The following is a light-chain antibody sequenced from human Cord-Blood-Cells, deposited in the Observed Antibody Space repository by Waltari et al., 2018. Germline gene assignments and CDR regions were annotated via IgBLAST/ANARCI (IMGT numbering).Light chain of an antibody. CDR3: CSYAGSWV. V-gene: IGLV2-11*01. CDR2: DVS. J-gene: IGLJ3*02. Sequence: QSALTQPRSVSGSPGQSVTISCTGTSSAVGGYNYVSWYQQHPGKAPKLMIYDVSKRPSGVPDRFSGSKSGNTASLTISGLQAEDEADYYCCSYAGSWVLGGGTKLTVL. CDR1: SSAVGGYNY.